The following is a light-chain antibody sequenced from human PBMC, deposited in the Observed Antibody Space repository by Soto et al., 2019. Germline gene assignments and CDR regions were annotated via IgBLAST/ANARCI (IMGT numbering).Light chain of an antibody. J-gene: IGLJ2*01. CDR1: SSDVAFYNS. CDR3: ASYTHTVV. V-gene: IGLV2-14*01. CDR2: EVS. Sequence: QSALTQPASVSGSPGQSITISCTETSSDVAFYNSVSWYQQSPGQAPKLLIYEVSNRPSGVSDRFSGSRSGHTASLTISGLQTEDEADYFCASYTHTVVFGGGTKLTVL.